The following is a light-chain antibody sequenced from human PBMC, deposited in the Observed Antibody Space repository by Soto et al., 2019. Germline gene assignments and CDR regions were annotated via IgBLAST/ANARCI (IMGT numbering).Light chain of an antibody. CDR1: QSISSW. Sequence: DIEMTQSPSTLSASVGDRVSITCRASQSISSWLAWYQQKPGKAPKLLIYDASSLASGVPSRFSGSGSGTQFTLSISSLQPDDFATYYCQQCDSYPYTFGQGTNLEIK. CDR3: QQCDSYPYT. CDR2: DAS. V-gene: IGKV1-5*01. J-gene: IGKJ2*01.